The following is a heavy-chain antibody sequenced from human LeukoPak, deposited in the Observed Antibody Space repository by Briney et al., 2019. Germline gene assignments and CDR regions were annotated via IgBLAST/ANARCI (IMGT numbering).Heavy chain of an antibody. CDR3: AKGGLRLYFGQFHY. V-gene: IGHV3-9*01. D-gene: IGHD3-10*01. Sequence: PGGSLRLSCAASGFTFDNYAMHWVRKVPGKGLEWVSGISWNGGIIGYADSVKGRFTISRDSAKNSLYLQMNSLRVEDTALYYYAKGGLRLYFGQFHYWGQGTLVTVSS. J-gene: IGHJ4*02. CDR2: ISWNGGII. CDR1: GFTFDNYA.